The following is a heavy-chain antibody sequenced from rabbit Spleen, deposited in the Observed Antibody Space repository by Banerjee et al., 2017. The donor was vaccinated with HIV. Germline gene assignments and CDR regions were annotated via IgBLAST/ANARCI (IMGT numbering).Heavy chain of an antibody. D-gene: IGHD1-1*01. J-gene: IGHJ4*01. CDR2: INIVTGKS. Sequence: QSLEESGGGLVQPGGSLTLTCKASGFSFSDRDVMCWVRQAPGKGLEWIACINIVTGKSVYASWAKGRFTMSRTSSTTVTLQMTSLTAADTATYFCARDLVAVIGWNFNLWGPGTLVTVS. V-gene: IGHV1S40*01. CDR3: ARDLVAVIGWNFNL. CDR1: GFSFSDRDV.